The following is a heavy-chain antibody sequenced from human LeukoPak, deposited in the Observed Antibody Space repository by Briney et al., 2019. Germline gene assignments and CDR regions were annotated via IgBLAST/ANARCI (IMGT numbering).Heavy chain of an antibody. V-gene: IGHV3-43*01. D-gene: IGHD6-6*01. J-gene: IGHJ6*03. CDR3: AKSTARLVSDYYYYMDV. CDR1: GFTFDDYT. CDR2: ISWDVGST. Sequence: GGSLRLSCAASGFTFDDYTMHWVRQAPGKGLEWVSLISWDVGSTYYADSVKGRFTTSRDNSKNSLYLQMNSLRTEDTALYYCAKSTARLVSDYYYYMDVWGKGTTVTVSS.